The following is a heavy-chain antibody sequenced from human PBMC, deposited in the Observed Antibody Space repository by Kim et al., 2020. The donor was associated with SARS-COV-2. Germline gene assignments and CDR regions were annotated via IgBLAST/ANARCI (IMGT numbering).Heavy chain of an antibody. V-gene: IGHV1-2*02. D-gene: IGHD3-22*01. J-gene: IGHJ6*02. CDR2: INPNSDGT. Sequence: ASVKVSCKASGYTFSDYYMHWVRQAPGQGLEWMGWINPNSDGTNYAQKFQGRVTMTRDTSISTAYLELTRLRSDDTAVYYCARGHYIRGYNYWGQGSTVTISS. CDR3: ARGHYIRGYNY. CDR1: GYTFSDYY.